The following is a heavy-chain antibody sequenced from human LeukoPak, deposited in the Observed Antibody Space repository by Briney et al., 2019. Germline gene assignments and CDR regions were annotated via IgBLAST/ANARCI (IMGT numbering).Heavy chain of an antibody. Sequence: SETLSLTCTVSVGSISRYSWSWIRQPPGKGLEWIGYIYYSGSATYNPSLKSRVTISVDTSNNQFSLQLISLTAADTAVYYCARGLVGRTKSFDYWGQGTLVTVSS. D-gene: IGHD1-26*01. CDR2: IYYSGSA. V-gene: IGHV4-59*01. CDR3: ARGLVGRTKSFDY. CDR1: VGSISRYS. J-gene: IGHJ4*02.